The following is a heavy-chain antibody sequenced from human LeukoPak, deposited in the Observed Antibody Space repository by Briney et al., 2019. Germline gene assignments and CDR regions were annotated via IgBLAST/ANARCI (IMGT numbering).Heavy chain of an antibody. Sequence: PGGSLRLSCAASGLTFSNYAMSWARQAPGKGLEWVSYISSGSSTKYYADSVKGRFTISRDNAKNSLYLQMNSLRAEDTAVYYCRAGDYDSSGYQGGFDYWGQGTLVTVSS. D-gene: IGHD3-22*01. CDR1: GLTFSNYA. CDR3: RAGDYDSSGYQGGFDY. CDR2: ISSGSSTK. V-gene: IGHV3-48*01. J-gene: IGHJ4*02.